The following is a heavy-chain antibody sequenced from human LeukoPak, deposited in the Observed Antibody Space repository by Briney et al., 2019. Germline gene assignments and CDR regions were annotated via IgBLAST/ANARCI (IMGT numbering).Heavy chain of an antibody. CDR2: IYYSGST. D-gene: IGHD2-15*01. CDR3: ARVVVAATIFARSYYFDY. J-gene: IGHJ4*02. CDR1: GGSISSGDYY. Sequence: SETLSLTCTVSGGSISSGDYYWSWIRQPSGKGLEWIGYIYYSGSTYYNPSLKSRVTISVDTSKNQFSLKLSSVTAADTAVYYCARVVVAATIFARSYYFDYWGQGTLVTVSS. V-gene: IGHV4-30-4*01.